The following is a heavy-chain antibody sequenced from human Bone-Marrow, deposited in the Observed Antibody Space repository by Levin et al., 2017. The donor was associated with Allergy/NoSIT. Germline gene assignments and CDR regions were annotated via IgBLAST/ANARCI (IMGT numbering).Heavy chain of an antibody. CDR2: ISAYNGNT. CDR1: GYTFTSYG. D-gene: IGHD3-3*01. Sequence: GESLKISCKASGYTFTSYGISWVRQAPGQGLEWMGWISAYNGNTNYAQKLQGRVTMTTDTSTSTAYMELRSLRSDDTAVYYCARDRGDFWSGYKGGGKNYYYYMDVWGKGTTVTVSS. CDR3: ARDRGDFWSGYKGGGKNYYYYMDV. J-gene: IGHJ6*03. V-gene: IGHV1-18*01.